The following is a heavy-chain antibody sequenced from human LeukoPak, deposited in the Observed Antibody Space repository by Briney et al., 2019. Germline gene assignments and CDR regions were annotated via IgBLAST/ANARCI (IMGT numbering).Heavy chain of an antibody. D-gene: IGHD5-18*01. CDR2: ISSSGNTI. CDR1: GFTFSAYA. V-gene: IGHV3-48*03. J-gene: IGHJ4*02. Sequence: PGGSLRLSCAASGFTFSAYAMNWVRQAPGKGLEWVSYISSSGNTIYYPDSVKGRFTISRDNAKNSLYLQMNSLRAEDTAVYYCARGGYSYGLSFCAYWGQGTLVTVSS. CDR3: ARGGYSYGLSFCAY.